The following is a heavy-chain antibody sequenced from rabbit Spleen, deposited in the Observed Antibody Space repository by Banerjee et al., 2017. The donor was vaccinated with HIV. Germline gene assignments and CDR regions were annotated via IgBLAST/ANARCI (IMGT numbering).Heavy chain of an antibody. CDR3: ARDGAGGSYFAL. V-gene: IGHV1S7*01. CDR2: IDPVFGIT. J-gene: IGHJ4*01. Sequence: HLKESGGGLVQPGGSLKLSCTASGFTLSSYYMNWVRQAPGKGLEWIGHIDPVFGITYYANWVNGRFSISRENAQNTVFLQMTSLTAADTATYFCARDGAGGSYFALWGPGTLVTVS. D-gene: IGHD8-1*01. CDR1: GFTLSSYY.